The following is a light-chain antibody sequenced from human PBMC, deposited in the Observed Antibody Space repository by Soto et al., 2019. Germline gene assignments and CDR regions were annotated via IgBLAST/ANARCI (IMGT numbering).Light chain of an antibody. CDR2: DTS. CDR3: QQYGSSPPLT. V-gene: IGKV3-11*01. J-gene: IGKJ4*01. CDR1: EDVDIY. Sequence: EVVLTQSPATLSLSPGGRATLSCRASEDVDIYLAWYQQRPGQAPRLLIYDTSKRATGIPARFTGTGSGTDFTLTISSLEPEDFAVYYCQQYGSSPPLTFGGGTKVEIK.